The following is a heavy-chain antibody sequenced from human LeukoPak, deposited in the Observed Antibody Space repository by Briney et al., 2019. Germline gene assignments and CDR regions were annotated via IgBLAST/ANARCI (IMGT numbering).Heavy chain of an antibody. CDR3: ARSLAPGSGYTYYYYYMDV. J-gene: IGHJ6*03. CDR2: IYYSGST. Sequence: KPSETLSLTCTVSGGSISSHYWSWIRQPPGKGLEWIGYIYYSGSTNYNPSLKSRVTISVDTSKNQFSLKLSSVTAADTAVYYCARSLAPGSGYTYYYYYMDVWGKGTTVTVSS. CDR1: GGSISSHY. V-gene: IGHV4-59*11. D-gene: IGHD3-3*01.